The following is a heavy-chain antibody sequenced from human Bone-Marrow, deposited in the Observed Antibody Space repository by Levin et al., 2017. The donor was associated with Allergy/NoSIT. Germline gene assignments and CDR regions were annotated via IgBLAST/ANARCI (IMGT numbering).Heavy chain of an antibody. CDR3: TSSTGVAATGTRLNY. D-gene: IGHD6-13*01. CDR2: IRSKVNNYAT. V-gene: IGHV3-73*01. Sequence: GGSLRLSCAASGLTLSGSAMHWVRQASGKGLEWVGRIRSKVNNYATTYAASVKGRFSISRDDSKNTAYLQMNGLQTEDTAVYYCTSSTGVAATGTRLNYWGRGTLVTVSS. CDR1: GLTLSGSA. J-gene: IGHJ4*02.